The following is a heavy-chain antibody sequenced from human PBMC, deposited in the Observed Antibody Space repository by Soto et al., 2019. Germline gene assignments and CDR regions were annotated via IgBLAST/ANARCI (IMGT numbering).Heavy chain of an antibody. J-gene: IGHJ4*02. CDR3: ATARAQWLEGSRADY. CDR2: ISSSGTYV. V-gene: IGHV3-21*01. Sequence: GSLRLSCAASRFMFGTYTMNWVRQAPGKGLEWVSSISSSGTYVTYADTVKGRFTISRDNDNNSLSLQMNDLRADDTAVYYCATARAQWLEGSRADYWGQGTLVTVSS. CDR1: RFMFGTYT. D-gene: IGHD6-19*01.